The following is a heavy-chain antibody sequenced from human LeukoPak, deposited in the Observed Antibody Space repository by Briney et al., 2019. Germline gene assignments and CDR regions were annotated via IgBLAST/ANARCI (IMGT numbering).Heavy chain of an antibody. CDR2: ISPNGVIT. CDR1: GFTFSSHG. Sequence: PGGSLRLSCAASGFTFSSHGMNWVRQAPGKGLEWVSGISPNGVITYYADSVKGRFTISRDNSKGTVYLQMNSLRAEDTAVYYCAKDYYDSSGYDEYYYYYYMDVWGKGTTVTISS. D-gene: IGHD3-22*01. V-gene: IGHV3-23*01. CDR3: AKDYYDSSGYDEYYYYYYMDV. J-gene: IGHJ6*03.